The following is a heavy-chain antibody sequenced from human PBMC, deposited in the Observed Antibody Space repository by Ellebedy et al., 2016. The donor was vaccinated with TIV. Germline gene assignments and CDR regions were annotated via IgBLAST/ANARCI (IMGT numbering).Heavy chain of an antibody. CDR3: ARQFQQLTRPFGMDV. D-gene: IGHD6-13*01. CDR2: INQDGTVP. CDR1: GITFSQYW. J-gene: IGHJ6*02. V-gene: IGHV3-7*01. Sequence: PGGSLRLSCAASGITFSQYWMNWVRHAPGKGLEWLANINQDGTVPDYLDSLKGRFTISRDNSKDTLFLQMNSLRAEDTAAYYCARQFQQLTRPFGMDVWGQGTTVTVSS.